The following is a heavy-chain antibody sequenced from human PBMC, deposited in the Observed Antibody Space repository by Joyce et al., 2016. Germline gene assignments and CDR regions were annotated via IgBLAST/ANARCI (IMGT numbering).Heavy chain of an antibody. CDR3: ARNGAYSQDS. J-gene: IGHJ5*01. Sequence: QVQLQESGPGLVKPSGTLSLTCAVSGGSISSAHWWSWVRQPPGKGLEWIGEIYLGGSTTYNPSLKSRVTISVDKSKNQLSLKMNSVTAADTAVYYCARNGAYSQDSWGQGILVTVSS. CDR2: IYLGGST. V-gene: IGHV4-4*02. CDR1: GGSISSAHW. D-gene: IGHD5-12*01.